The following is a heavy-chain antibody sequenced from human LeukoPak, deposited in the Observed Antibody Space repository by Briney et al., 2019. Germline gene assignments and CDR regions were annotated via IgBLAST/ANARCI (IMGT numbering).Heavy chain of an antibody. CDR3: ARDTKLGNDY. J-gene: IGHJ4*02. V-gene: IGHV4-59*10. CDR2: IYTSGST. CDR1: GGSFSGYY. Sequence: SETLSLTCAVYGGSFSGYYWSWIRQPPGKGLEWIGRIYTSGSTNYNPSLKSRVTMSVDTSKNQFSLKLSSVTAADTAVYYCARDTKLGNDYWGQGTLVTVSS. D-gene: IGHD7-27*01.